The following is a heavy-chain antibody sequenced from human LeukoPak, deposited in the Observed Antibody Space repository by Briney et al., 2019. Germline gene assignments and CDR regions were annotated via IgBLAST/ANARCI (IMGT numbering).Heavy chain of an antibody. V-gene: IGHV1-2*02. CDR2: INLNSGGT. D-gene: IGHD3-10*01. CDR1: GYTFTGYY. Sequence: ASVKVSCKASGYTFTGYYMHWVRQAPGQGLEWMGWINLNSGGTNYAQKFQGRVTMTRDTSISTAYMELSRLRSDDTAVYYCARRLGSSNDAFDIWGQGTMVTVSS. J-gene: IGHJ3*02. CDR3: ARRLGSSNDAFDI.